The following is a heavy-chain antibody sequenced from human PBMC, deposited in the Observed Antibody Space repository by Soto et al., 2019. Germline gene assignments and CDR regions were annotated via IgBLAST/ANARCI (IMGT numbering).Heavy chain of an antibody. CDR1: GYTFTSYG. V-gene: IGHV1-18*04. J-gene: IGHJ4*02. Sequence: ASVKVSCKASGYTFTSYGISWVRQAPGQGLEWMGWISAYNGSTSYAQKFQGRVTMTRDTSTSTVYMELSSLRSEDTAAYYCAVGLRFLEWLTYWGQGTLVTVSS. CDR2: ISAYNGST. D-gene: IGHD3-3*01. CDR3: AVGLRFLEWLTY.